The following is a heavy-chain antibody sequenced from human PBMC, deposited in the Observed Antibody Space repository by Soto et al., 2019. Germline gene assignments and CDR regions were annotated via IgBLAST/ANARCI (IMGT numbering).Heavy chain of an antibody. Sequence: SETLSLTCAVYGGSFSGYSWSWIRQPPGKWLEWIGEINHSGSTNYNPSHKSRVTISVDTSKNQFALKLSSVTAADTAVYYCARGLTIFGVVSDWGQGTLVTVSS. V-gene: IGHV4-34*01. J-gene: IGHJ4*02. CDR3: ARGLTIFGVVSD. CDR1: GGSFSGYS. CDR2: INHSGST. D-gene: IGHD3-3*01.